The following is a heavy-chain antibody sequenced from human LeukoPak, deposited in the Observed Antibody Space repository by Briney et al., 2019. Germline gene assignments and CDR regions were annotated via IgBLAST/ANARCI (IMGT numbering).Heavy chain of an antibody. J-gene: IGHJ5*02. V-gene: IGHV1-2*02. CDR2: INPNSGGT. CDR3: ALPSYSSGWYNWFDP. Sequence: ASVKVSCKASGYTFTGYYMHWVRQAPGQGLEWMGWINPNSGGTNYAQKFQGRVTMTRDTSISTAYMELSRLRSDDTAVYYCALPSYSSGWYNWFDPWGQGTLVTVSS. CDR1: GYTFTGYY. D-gene: IGHD6-19*01.